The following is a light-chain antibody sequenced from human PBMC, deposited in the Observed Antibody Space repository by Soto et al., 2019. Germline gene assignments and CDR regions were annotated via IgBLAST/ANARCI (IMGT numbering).Light chain of an antibody. CDR2: SYN. CDR1: SSNIGSND. Sequence: QSVLTQPPSASGTPGQRVTISCSGTSSNIGSNDIYWYQHVPGTAPKLLIYSYNQRPSGIPDRFSGSKSGTSASLAISGLRSEDEADYYCAAWDDSLNGLYVFGTGTKVTVL. CDR3: AAWDDSLNGLYV. V-gene: IGLV1-47*02. J-gene: IGLJ1*01.